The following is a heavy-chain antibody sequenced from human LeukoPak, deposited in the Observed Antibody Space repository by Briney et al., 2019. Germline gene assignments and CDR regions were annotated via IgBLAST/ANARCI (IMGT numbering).Heavy chain of an antibody. CDR3: ARAHYDFWSGPDY. CDR1: GFTFSSYW. CDR2: IKQDGSEK. J-gene: IGHJ4*02. Sequence: GGSLRLSCVASGFTFSSYWMSWVRQAPGKGLEWVANIKQDGSEKYYVDSVKGRFTISRDNAKNSLYLQMNSLRAEDTAVYYCARAHYDFWSGPDYWGQGTLVTVSS. D-gene: IGHD3-3*01. V-gene: IGHV3-7*04.